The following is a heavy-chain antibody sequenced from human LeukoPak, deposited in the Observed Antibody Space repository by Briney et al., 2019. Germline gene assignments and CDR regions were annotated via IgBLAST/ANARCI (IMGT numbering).Heavy chain of an antibody. J-gene: IGHJ4*02. CDR1: GGSFSGYY. D-gene: IGHD3-10*01. Sequence: PSETLSLTCAVYGGSFSGYYWSWIRQPPGKGLEWMGEINHSGSTNYNPSLKSRVTISVDTSKNQFSLKLSSVTAADTAVYYCARGPRGGGLDYWGQGTLVTVSS. V-gene: IGHV4-34*01. CDR3: ARGPRGGGLDY. CDR2: INHSGST.